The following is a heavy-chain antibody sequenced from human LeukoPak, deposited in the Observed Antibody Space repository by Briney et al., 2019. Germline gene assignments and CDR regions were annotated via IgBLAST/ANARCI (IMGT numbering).Heavy chain of an antibody. J-gene: IGHJ5*02. Sequence: ASVKVSCKASGYAFTRHYMHWVRQAPGQGLEWMGLINPSGSSTIYAQKFQGRVTMTRDMSTSTDYMELSSLRSEDTAVYYCARKVVVVVASWNWFDPWGQGTLVTVSS. CDR2: INPSGSST. CDR1: GYAFTRHY. V-gene: IGHV1-46*01. D-gene: IGHD2-15*01. CDR3: ARKVVVVVASWNWFDP.